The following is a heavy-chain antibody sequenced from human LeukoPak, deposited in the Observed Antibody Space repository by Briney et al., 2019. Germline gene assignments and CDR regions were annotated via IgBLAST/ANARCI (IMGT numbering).Heavy chain of an antibody. CDR1: GYTFTNYD. CDR3: AREGFDY. J-gene: IGHJ4*02. CDR2: MNPNSGNT. V-gene: IGHV1-8*03. Sequence: ASVKVSCKASGYTFTNYDINGVRQATGQGLEWMGYMNPNSGNTGYAQKFQGRVTITKNTSISTAYMELSSLRSEDTAVYYCAREGFDYWGQGTLVTVSS.